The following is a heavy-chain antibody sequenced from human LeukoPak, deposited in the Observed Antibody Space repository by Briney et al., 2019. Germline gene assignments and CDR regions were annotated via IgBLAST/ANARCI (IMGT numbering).Heavy chain of an antibody. CDR2: ISWNSGSI. J-gene: IGHJ4*02. CDR3: AKGRSYYGSGSFDY. Sequence: GGSLRLSCAASGFTFDDYAMHWVRQAPGKGLEWVSGISWNSGSIGSADSVKGRFTISRDNAKNSLYLQMNSLRAEDTALYYCAKGRSYYGSGSFDYWGQGTLVTVSS. D-gene: IGHD3-10*01. V-gene: IGHV3-9*01. CDR1: GFTFDDYA.